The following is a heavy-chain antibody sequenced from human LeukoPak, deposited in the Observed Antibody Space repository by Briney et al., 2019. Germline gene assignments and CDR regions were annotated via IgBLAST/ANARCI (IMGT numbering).Heavy chain of an antibody. CDR2: FDPEDGET. CDR1: GYTLTELS. CDR3: ATDQRGAGLGFRYGSGSYNGMDV. V-gene: IGHV1-24*01. D-gene: IGHD3-10*01. J-gene: IGHJ6*02. Sequence: ASVTVSFTVSGYTLTELSTHWVRQGPGKGKEGVGGFDPEDGETLYAQKFQGRVTMTEDTSTDTAYMELSSLRSEDTAVYYCATDQRGAGLGFRYGSGSYNGMDVWGQGTTVTVSS.